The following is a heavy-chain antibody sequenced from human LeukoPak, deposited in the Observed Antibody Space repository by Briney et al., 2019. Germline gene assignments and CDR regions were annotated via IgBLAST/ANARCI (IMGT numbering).Heavy chain of an antibody. D-gene: IGHD3-22*01. CDR3: AKVRFDSSGYYYTYYYYGMDV. V-gene: IGHV3-48*01. Sequence: GGSLRLSCAASGFTFSSYSMNWVRQAPGKGLEWVSYISSSSSTIYYADSVKGRFTVSRDNSKSTLYLQMTSLRAEDTAVYFCAKVRFDSSGYYYTYYYYGMDVWGQGTTVTVSS. CDR2: ISSSSSTI. J-gene: IGHJ6*02. CDR1: GFTFSSYS.